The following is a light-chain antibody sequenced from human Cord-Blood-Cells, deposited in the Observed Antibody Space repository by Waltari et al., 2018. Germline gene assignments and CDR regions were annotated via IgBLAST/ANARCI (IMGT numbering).Light chain of an antibody. V-gene: IGLV1-47*01. CDR1: SSNTGRDY. J-gene: IGLJ3*02. Sequence: QSVLTQPPSASGTPGQRVTPSCSGGSSNTGRDYEYWYQQPPGTAPNLLIYRNNQRPSGVPDRFSGSKSGTSASLAISGLRSEDEADYYCAAWDDSLSGPVFGGGTKLTVL. CDR3: AAWDDSLSGPV. CDR2: RNN.